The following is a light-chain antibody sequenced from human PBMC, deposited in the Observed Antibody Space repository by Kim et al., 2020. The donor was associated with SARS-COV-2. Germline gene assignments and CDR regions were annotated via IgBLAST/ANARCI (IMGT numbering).Light chain of an antibody. CDR1: KLGDKY. V-gene: IGLV3-1*01. Sequence: SYELTQPPSVSVSPGQTASITCSGDKLGDKYAYWYQQKPGQSPVLVIYDDTKRPSGIPERFSASNSENTATLTISGTQAIDEADYYCQAWGTRTVVFGGGTQLTVL. CDR3: QAWGTRTVV. CDR2: DDT. J-gene: IGLJ2*01.